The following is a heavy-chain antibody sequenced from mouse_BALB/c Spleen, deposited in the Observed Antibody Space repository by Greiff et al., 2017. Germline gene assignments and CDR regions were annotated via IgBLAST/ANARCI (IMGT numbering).Heavy chain of an antibody. J-gene: IGHJ3*01. CDR3: ARASTMITGWFAY. CDR2: ISNLAYSI. D-gene: IGHD2-4*01. V-gene: IGHV5-15*02. CDR1: GFTFSDYG. Sequence: EVKLMESGGGLVQPGGSRKLSCAASGFTFSDYGMAWVRQAPGKGPEWVAFISNLAYSIYYADTVTGRFTISRENAKNTLYLEMSSLRSEDTAMYYCARASTMITGWFAYWGQGTLVTVSA.